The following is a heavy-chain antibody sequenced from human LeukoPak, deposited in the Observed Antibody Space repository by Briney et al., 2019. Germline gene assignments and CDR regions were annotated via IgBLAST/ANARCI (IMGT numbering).Heavy chain of an antibody. CDR2: INPNSGGT. V-gene: IGHV1-2*02. Sequence: GASVKVSCKASGYTFTSYAMHWVRQAPGQGLEWMGWINPNSGGTNYAQKFQGRVTMTRDTSISTAYMELSRLRSDDTAVYYCARNRRLTGTTDYWGQGTLVTVSS. CDR1: GYTFTSYA. CDR3: ARNRRLTGTTDY. J-gene: IGHJ4*02. D-gene: IGHD1-20*01.